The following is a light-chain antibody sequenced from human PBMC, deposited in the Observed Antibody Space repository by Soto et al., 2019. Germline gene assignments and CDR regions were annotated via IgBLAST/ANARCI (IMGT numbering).Light chain of an antibody. CDR2: RNN. CDR3: AAWDDSLSVYV. J-gene: IGLJ1*01. CDR1: SSNIGSNY. Sequence: QSVLTQPPSASGTPGQRVTISCSGSSSNIGSNYVYWYQHLPGTAPKLLIYRNNQRPSGVPDRFSGSKSGTSAPLAISGLRSEDEADYYCAAWDDSLSVYVFGTGTKVTVL. V-gene: IGLV1-47*01.